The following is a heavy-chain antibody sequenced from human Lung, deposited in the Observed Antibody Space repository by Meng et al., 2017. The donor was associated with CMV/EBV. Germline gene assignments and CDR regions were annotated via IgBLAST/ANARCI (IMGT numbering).Heavy chain of an antibody. D-gene: IGHD1-7*01. V-gene: IGHV3-30*02. CDR3: VKGIYPRTYYYYYYGVDV. J-gene: IGHJ6*01. Sequence: GGSLRLXCAASGFTFNTYAMHWVRQAPGKGLEWVAFIRFDASNKYYADSVKGRFTISRDNFKNTLFLQMNSLRPEDTAVYYCVKGIYPRTYYYYYYGVDVWXQRTTVTVSS. CDR2: IRFDASNK. CDR1: GFTFNTYA.